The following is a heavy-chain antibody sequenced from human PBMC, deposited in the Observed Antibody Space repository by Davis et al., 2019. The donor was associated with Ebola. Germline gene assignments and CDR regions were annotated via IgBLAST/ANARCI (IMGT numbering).Heavy chain of an antibody. CDR3: ARDRGGVTTTY. CDR2: INSDGSST. CDR1: GFVFSSYV. D-gene: IGHD5-12*01. V-gene: IGHV3-74*01. Sequence: HTGGSLRLSCAASGFVFSSYVMSWVRRAPGTGLVWVSRINSDGSSTDYADSVRGRFTISRDNAKNTLYLQMNSLRAEDTAVYFCARDRGGVTTTYWGQGTLVTVSS. J-gene: IGHJ4*02.